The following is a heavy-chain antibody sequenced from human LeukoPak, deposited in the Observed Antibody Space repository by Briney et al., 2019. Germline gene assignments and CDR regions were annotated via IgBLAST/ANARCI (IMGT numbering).Heavy chain of an antibody. CDR2: INPNSGGT. CDR3: ARGGGYYDSSGYYIHDY. V-gene: IGHV1-2*02. CDR1: GYTFTGYY. J-gene: IGHJ4*02. D-gene: IGHD3-22*01. Sequence: GASVKVSCKASGYTFTGYYTHWVRQAPGQGLEWMGWINPNSGGTNYAQKFQGRVTMTRDTSISTAYMELSRLRSDDTAVYYCARGGGYYDSSGYYIHDYWGQGTLVTVSS.